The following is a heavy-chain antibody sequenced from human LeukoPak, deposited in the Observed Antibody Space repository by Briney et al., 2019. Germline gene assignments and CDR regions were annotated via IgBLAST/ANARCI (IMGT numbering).Heavy chain of an antibody. D-gene: IGHD5-18*01. CDR3: ARTIQPNLLTPFDY. CDR1: GYTFTGYY. Sequence: ASVKVSCKASGYTFTGYYMHWVRQAPGQGLEWMGWINPNNGGTNYAQKFQGWVTMTRDTSISTAYMELSRLRSDDTAVYYCARTIQPNLLTPFDYWGQGTLVTVSS. CDR2: INPNNGGT. V-gene: IGHV1-2*04. J-gene: IGHJ4*02.